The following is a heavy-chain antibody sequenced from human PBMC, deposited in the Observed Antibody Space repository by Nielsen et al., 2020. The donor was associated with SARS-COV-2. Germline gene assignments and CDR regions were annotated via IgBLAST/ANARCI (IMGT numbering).Heavy chain of an antibody. D-gene: IGHD1-20*01. CDR1: GFTFSSYW. CDR3: VKDEGITGTPDAFDI. V-gene: IGHV3-64D*06. CDR2: ISSNGGST. Sequence: GESLKISCAASGFTFSSYWMHWVRQAPGKGLEYVSAISSNGGSTYYADSVKCRFTISRDNSKNTLYLQMSSLRAEDTAVYYCVKDEGITGTPDAFDIWGQGTMVTVSS. J-gene: IGHJ3*02.